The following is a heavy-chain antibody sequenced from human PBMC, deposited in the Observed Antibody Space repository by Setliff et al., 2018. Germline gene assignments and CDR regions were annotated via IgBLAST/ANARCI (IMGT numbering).Heavy chain of an antibody. Sequence: GSLRLSCEASGFTFTSYWMSWVRQAPGKGLEWVALISATGGATYYADSVKGRFTIFRDNSKNSLYLQMNDLRAEDTAVYYCAKDLASWSPDRWGLGTLVTVSS. CDR3: AKDLASWSPDR. CDR2: ISATGGAT. J-gene: IGHJ4*02. V-gene: IGHV3-23*01. D-gene: IGHD3-3*01. CDR1: GFTFTSYW.